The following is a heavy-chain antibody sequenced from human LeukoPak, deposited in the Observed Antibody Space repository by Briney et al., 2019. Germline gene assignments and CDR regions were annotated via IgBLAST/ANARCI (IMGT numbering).Heavy chain of an antibody. CDR3: ARLLVGAMRWGGVYFDY. CDR1: GFTVSSNY. Sequence: GGSLRLSCAASGFTVSSNYMSWVRQAPGKGLEWVSVIYSGGSTYYADSVKGRFTISRDNSKNTLYLQMNSLRAEDTAVYYCARLLVGAMRWGGVYFDYWGQGTLVTVSS. J-gene: IGHJ4*02. D-gene: IGHD1-26*01. CDR2: IYSGGST. V-gene: IGHV3-53*01.